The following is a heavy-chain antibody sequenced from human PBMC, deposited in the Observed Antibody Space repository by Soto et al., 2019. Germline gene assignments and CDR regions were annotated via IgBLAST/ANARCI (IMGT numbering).Heavy chain of an antibody. Sequence: QVQLQESGPGLVKPSETLSLTCTVSGGSISSYYWSWIRQPPGKGLEWIGYIYYSGSTNYNPSLKSRVTISVDTAKNQFSRKLSSVTAADTAVYYCARGRDTLVDYWGQGTLVTVSS. D-gene: IGHD6-13*01. J-gene: IGHJ4*02. CDR3: ARGRDTLVDY. CDR1: GGSISSYY. CDR2: IYYSGST. V-gene: IGHV4-59*01.